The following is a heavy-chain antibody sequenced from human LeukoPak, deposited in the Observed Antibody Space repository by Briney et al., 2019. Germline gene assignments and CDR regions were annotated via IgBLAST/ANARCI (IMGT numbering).Heavy chain of an antibody. CDR2: IIPIFGTA. CDR1: GGTFSIYA. V-gene: IGHV1-69*13. J-gene: IGHJ4*02. CDR3: ARVVVVPAGRRPLYYFDY. D-gene: IGHD2-2*01. Sequence: ASVKVSCKPSGGTFSIYAISWVRQAPGQGLEWVGGIIPIFGTANYAQKFQGKATITADESTSTAYIELSSLRSEDTAVYYCARVVVVPAGRRPLYYFDYWGQGTLVTVSS.